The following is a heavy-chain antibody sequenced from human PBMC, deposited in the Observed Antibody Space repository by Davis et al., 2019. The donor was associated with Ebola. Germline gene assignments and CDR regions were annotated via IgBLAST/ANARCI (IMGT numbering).Heavy chain of an antibody. V-gene: IGHV4-38-2*02. Sequence: MPSETLSLTCTVSGYSIRTGYYWAWIRPPPGKGLEWIGAIYQSGTTFYNPSLKNRVTISVDTSKNQFSLNLTSVTASDTAVYYCARDLRIPSFWGQGSQVTVSS. J-gene: IGHJ4*02. D-gene: IGHD2-15*01. CDR3: ARDLRIPSF. CDR2: IYQSGTT. CDR1: GYSIRTGYY.